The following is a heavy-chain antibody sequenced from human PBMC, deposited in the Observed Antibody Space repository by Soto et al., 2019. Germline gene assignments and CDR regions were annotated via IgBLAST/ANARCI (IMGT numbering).Heavy chain of an antibody. CDR2: INPNSGGT. CDR1: VYTFTCYY. D-gene: IGHD2-21*01. Sequence: XSVKGSCKASVYTFTCYYMHCVRQAPGQGLEWMGWINPNSGGTNYAQKFQGWVTMTRDTSISTAYMELSRLRSDDTAVYYCAKSVARYYYYGMDAWGQGPTFTVSS. V-gene: IGHV1-2*04. CDR3: AKSVARYYYYGMDA. J-gene: IGHJ6*02.